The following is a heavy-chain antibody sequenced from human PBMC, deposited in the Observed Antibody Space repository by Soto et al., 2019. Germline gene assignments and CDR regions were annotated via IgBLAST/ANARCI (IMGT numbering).Heavy chain of an antibody. CDR1: GFTFSSYA. D-gene: IGHD6-19*01. J-gene: IGHJ4*02. V-gene: IGHV3-30-3*01. CDR3: ARDGGSGGGGGDY. CDR2: ISYDGSNK. Sequence: GGSLRLSCAASGFTFSSYAMHWVRQAPGKGLEWVAVISYDGSNKYYADSVKGRFTISRDNSKNTLYLQMNSLRAEDTAVYYCARDGGSGGGGGDYWGQGTPVTVSS.